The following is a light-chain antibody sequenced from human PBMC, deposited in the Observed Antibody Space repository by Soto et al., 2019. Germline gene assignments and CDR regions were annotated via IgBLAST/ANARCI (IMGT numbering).Light chain of an antibody. CDR3: QQYGTAPYA. Sequence: IVLTQSPDTLSLSPGEGATLSCRASQNVNSNYLAWYQHRPGQTPRLLIYGASNRATGIPDRFSGSGSVTDFTLTISRLEPEDFAVYYCQQYGTAPYAFRQGTRLEI. V-gene: IGKV3-20*01. CDR1: QNVNSNY. CDR2: GAS. J-gene: IGKJ2*01.